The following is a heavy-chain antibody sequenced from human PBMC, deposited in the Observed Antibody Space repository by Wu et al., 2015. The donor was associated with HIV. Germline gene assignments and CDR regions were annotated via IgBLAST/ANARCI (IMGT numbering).Heavy chain of an antibody. J-gene: IGHJ4*02. D-gene: IGHD2-15*01. CDR3: TRSTFAGGSDTWYSFDK. CDR1: GYTFTGYY. Sequence: QDQLVQSGAEVKKPGASVKVSCKASGYTFTGYYMHWVRQAPGQGLEWMGWINPNSGGTNYAQKFQGRVTMTRDTSISTAYMELSNLKSEDTAVYFCTRSTFAGGSDTWYSFDKWGQGTLVSVSS. V-gene: IGHV1-2*02. CDR2: INPNSGGT.